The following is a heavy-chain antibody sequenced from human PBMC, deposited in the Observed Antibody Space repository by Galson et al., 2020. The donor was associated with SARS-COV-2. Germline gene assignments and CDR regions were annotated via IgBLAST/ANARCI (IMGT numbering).Heavy chain of an antibody. Sequence: GGSLRLSCAASGFTFSSYCMHWVRQAPGKGLEWVAVISYDGSTKYYADSVKGRFTISRDNSKNRLYVQMNSLRTEDTAVYYCARDKYDDCRHYMDVWGKGTTVTVSS. V-gene: IGHV3-30*03. CDR2: ISYDGSTK. J-gene: IGHJ6*03. CDR3: ARDKYDDCRHYMDV. CDR1: GFTFSSYC. D-gene: IGHD3-3*01.